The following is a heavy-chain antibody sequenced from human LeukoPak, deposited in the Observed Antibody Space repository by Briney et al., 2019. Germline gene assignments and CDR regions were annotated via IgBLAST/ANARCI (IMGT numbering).Heavy chain of an antibody. J-gene: IGHJ4*02. D-gene: IGHD3-10*01. CDR3: ARVSYYYGSGSYRPTAVYYFDY. Sequence: GGSLRLSCAASGFTFSSYAMSWVRQAPGKGLEWVSAISGSGGSTYYADSVKGRFTISRDNAKNSLYLQMNSLGVEDMALYYCARVSYYYGSGSYRPTAVYYFDYWGQGTLVTVSS. CDR2: ISGSGGST. V-gene: IGHV3-23*01. CDR1: GFTFSSYA.